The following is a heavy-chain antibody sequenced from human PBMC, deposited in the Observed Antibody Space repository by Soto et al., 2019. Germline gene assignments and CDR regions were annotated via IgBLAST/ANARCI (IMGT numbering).Heavy chain of an antibody. CDR2: INHSGST. Sequence: QVQLQQWGAGLLKPSETLSLTCAVYGGSFSGYYWSWIRQPPGKGLEWIGQINHSGSTNYNPSLKSRVTISVDPSKNQFSLKLSSGTAADTAVYYCARALNWFDPWGQGTLVTVSS. CDR3: ARALNWFDP. V-gene: IGHV4-34*01. CDR1: GGSFSGYY. J-gene: IGHJ5*02.